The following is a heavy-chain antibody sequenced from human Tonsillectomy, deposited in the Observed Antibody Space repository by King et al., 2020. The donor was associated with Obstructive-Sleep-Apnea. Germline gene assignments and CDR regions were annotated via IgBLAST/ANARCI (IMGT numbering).Heavy chain of an antibody. CDR1: GFNLDDCA. CDR2: ISWKSGSM. D-gene: IGHD6-19*01. CDR3: AEDLGQWLGWGSSSGFDI. J-gene: IGHJ3*02. Sequence: VQLVESGGGLVEPGKSLRLSCAASGFNLDDCAMHWVRQAPGKGLEWVSGISWKSGSMGYGDSVKGRFTISRDSAKKSLYLQMNSLRPEDTALYYCAEDLGQWLGWGSSSGFDIWGQGTMVTVSS. V-gene: IGHV3-9*01.